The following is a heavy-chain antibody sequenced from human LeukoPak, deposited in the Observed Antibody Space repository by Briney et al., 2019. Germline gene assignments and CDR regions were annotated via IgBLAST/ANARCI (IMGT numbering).Heavy chain of an antibody. CDR1: GFTVSSNY. CDR3: ARAIPRRSGNVEMATIHDAFDI. CDR2: IYSGGST. Sequence: SGGSLRLSCAASGFTVSSNYMSWVRQAPGKGLEWVSVIYSGGSTYYADSVKGRFSISRDNSKNTLYLQMNSLRAEDTAVYYCARAIPRRSGNVEMATIHDAFDIWGQGTMVTVPS. D-gene: IGHD5-24*01. V-gene: IGHV3-66*01. J-gene: IGHJ3*02.